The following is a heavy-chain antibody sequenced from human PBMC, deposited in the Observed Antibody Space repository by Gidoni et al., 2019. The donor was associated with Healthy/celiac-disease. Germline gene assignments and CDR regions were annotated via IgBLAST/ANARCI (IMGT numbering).Heavy chain of an antibody. J-gene: IGHJ4*02. D-gene: IGHD2-15*01. Sequence: QVQLVESGGGVVQPGRSLRLSCAASGFTFSSYGMHWVRQAPGKGLEWVAVIWYDGSNKYYADSVKGRFTISRDNSKNTLYLQMNSLRAEDTAVYYWARGIRGYCSGGSCPGLDYWGQGTLVTVSS. CDR3: ARGIRGYCSGGSCPGLDY. CDR2: IWYDGSNK. V-gene: IGHV3-33*01. CDR1: GFTFSSYG.